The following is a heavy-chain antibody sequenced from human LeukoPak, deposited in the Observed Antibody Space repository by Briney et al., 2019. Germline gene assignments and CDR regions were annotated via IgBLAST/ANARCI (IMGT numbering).Heavy chain of an antibody. V-gene: IGHV4-39*02. CDR3: ARSSGTGTFSY. CDR2: VYYGRSP. D-gene: IGHD6-25*01. Sequence: TSETLSLTCTVSGDSISRSTYYWAWIRQPPGKGLEWIGSVYYGRSPYFNPSLESRATISVDTSKNHFSLKMSSVTAADTAVYYCARSSGTGTFSYWGQGTLVTVSS. CDR1: GDSISRSTYY. J-gene: IGHJ4*02.